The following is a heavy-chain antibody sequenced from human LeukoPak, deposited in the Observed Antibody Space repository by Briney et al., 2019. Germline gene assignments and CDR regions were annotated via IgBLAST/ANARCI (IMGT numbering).Heavy chain of an antibody. V-gene: IGHV3-7*03. CDR1: GFTFSSYW. Sequence: PGGSLRLSCAASGFTFSSYWKSWVRQAPGKGLEWVANIKQDGSEKYYVDSVKGRFTISRDNAKNSLYLQMNSLRAEDTAVYYCAREPYGDYFDYWGQGTLVTVSS. D-gene: IGHD4-17*01. CDR2: IKQDGSEK. CDR3: AREPYGDYFDY. J-gene: IGHJ4*02.